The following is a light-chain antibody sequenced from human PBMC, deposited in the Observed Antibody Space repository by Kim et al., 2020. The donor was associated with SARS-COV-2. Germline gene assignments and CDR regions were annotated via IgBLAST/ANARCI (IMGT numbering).Light chain of an antibody. V-gene: IGKV1-5*03. CDR2: KAS. CDR3: QQYSTYSWT. CDR1: QSVNNW. J-gene: IGKJ1*01. Sequence: DIQMTQFPSTLSASVGDRVTITCRASQSVNNWLTWYQQKPGKAPKVLIYKASTLESGVPSRFSGSGSGTEFTLTISSLQPDDFATYYCQQYSTYSWTFGQGTKVDIK.